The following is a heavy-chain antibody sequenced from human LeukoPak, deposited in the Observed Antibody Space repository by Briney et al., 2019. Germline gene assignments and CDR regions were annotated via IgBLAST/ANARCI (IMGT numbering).Heavy chain of an antibody. CDR2: IYYSGST. J-gene: IGHJ6*02. CDR3: ASDYCSSTSCYGAKNV. V-gene: IGHV4-39*07. D-gene: IGHD2-2*01. Sequence: KSSETLSLTCTVSGGSISSSSYYWGWIRQPPGKGLEWIGSIYYSGSTYYNPSLKSRVTISVDTSKNQFSLKLSSVTAADTAVYYCASDYCSSTSCYGAKNVWGQGTTVTVSS. CDR1: GGSISSSSYY.